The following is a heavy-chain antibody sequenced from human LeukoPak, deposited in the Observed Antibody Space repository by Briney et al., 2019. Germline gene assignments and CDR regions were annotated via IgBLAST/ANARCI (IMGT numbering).Heavy chain of an antibody. D-gene: IGHD3-10*01. J-gene: IGHJ4*02. CDR3: ARDPTDYYGSGSHFDY. CDR2: IYYSGST. CDR1: GGSISSTNYY. V-gene: IGHV4-39*02. Sequence: SETLSLTCSVSGGSISSTNYYWGWIRQPPGKGLEWIGSIYYSGSTYYNPSLKSRVTISVDTSKNQFSLKLSSVTAADTAVYYCARDPTDYYGSGSHFDYWGQGTLVTVSS.